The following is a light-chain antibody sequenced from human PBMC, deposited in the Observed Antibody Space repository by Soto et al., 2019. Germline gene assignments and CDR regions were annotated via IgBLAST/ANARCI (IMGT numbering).Light chain of an antibody. V-gene: IGKV1-5*01. CDR3: QQYNGNSVT. CDR2: AAS. Sequence: DIQMTQSPSTLSASVGDRVTITCRASQSISSCLAWYQQKPGTAPKLLIYAASTLETAVPSRFSGSGAGTEYTLTINSLQPDDFATYYCQQYNGNSVTFGGGTKVEMK. J-gene: IGKJ4*01. CDR1: QSISSC.